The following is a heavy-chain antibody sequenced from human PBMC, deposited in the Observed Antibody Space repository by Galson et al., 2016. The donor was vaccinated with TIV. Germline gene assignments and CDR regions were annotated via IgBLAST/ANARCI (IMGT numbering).Heavy chain of an antibody. V-gene: IGHV3-30*14. CDR2: VSYDGTSP. Sequence: SLRLSCAATGFSFSSYTMHWVRQTPDKGLEWVAVVSYDGTSPYYADSVKGRFTISRGNAENSLYLEMNSLTAGDTAIYYCARGLPLWSGFHMDFRGQGTVVTVSS. J-gene: IGHJ4*02. D-gene: IGHD3-3*01. CDR3: ARGLPLWSGFHMDF. CDR1: GFSFSSYT.